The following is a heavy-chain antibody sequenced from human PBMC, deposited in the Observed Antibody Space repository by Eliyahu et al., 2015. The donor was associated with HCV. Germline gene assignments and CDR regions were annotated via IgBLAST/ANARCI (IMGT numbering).Heavy chain of an antibody. D-gene: IGHD3-3*01. Sequence: QVTLKESGPVLVKPTETLTLTCTVSGFSLNNPKVGVSWIRQPPGRALEWLGLIFSNDEKSYNTSLKTKVSISRDTSKSQVFLTVTNMDPVDTAAYYCARVLFLDHLSYFDYWGQGALVTVSS. J-gene: IGHJ4*02. CDR1: GFSLNNPKVG. CDR2: IFSNDEK. CDR3: ARVLFLDHLSYFDY. V-gene: IGHV2-26*01.